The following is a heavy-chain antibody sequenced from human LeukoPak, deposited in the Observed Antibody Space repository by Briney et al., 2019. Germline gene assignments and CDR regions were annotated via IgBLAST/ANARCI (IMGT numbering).Heavy chain of an antibody. D-gene: IGHD3-10*01. CDR1: GGSFSGYY. CDR2: INDSGNS. V-gene: IGHV4-34*01. J-gene: IGHJ4*02. CDR3: ARRSDGLGNYYNGWYFDY. Sequence: SETLSLTCAVYGGSFSGYYCSWIRHPPGKGLEWVGEINDSGNSNYNTFLKSRLTISVDTSKNQSSLKLSSVTAAATAVYYSARRSDGLGNYYNGWYFDYWGKGTLVTVSS.